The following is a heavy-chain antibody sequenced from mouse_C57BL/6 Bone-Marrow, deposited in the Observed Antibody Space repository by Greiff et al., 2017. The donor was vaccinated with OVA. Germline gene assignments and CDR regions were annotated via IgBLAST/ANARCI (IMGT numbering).Heavy chain of an antibody. J-gene: IGHJ3*01. CDR2: ISSGGDYI. CDR3: TRVAQATVSYAY. D-gene: IGHD3-2*02. V-gene: IGHV5-9-1*02. CDR1: GFTFSSYA. Sequence: EVKLVESGEGLVKPGGSLKLSCEASGFTFSSYAMSWVRQTPEKRLEWVAYISSGGDYIYYAENVKGRFTIARDNARNTLYLQMSSLKSEHTAMYYCTRVAQATVSYAYWGQGTLVTVSA.